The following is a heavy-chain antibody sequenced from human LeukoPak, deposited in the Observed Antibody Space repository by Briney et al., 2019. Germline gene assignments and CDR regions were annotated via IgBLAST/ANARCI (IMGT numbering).Heavy chain of an antibody. V-gene: IGHV3-7*01. Sequence: GGSLRLSCAASGFTFSSYWMSWVRQAPGKGLEWVANIKQDGSEKYYVDSVKGRFTISRDNSENTLYLQMNSLRAEDTAVYYCARAEVVAATLLDYWGQGTLVTVSS. CDR1: GFTFSSYW. J-gene: IGHJ4*02. CDR3: ARAEVVAATLLDY. CDR2: IKQDGSEK. D-gene: IGHD2-15*01.